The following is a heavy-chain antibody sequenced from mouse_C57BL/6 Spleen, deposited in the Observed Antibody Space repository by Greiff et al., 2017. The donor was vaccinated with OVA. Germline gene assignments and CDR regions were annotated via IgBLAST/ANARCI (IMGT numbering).Heavy chain of an antibody. Sequence: QVQLQQPGAELVMPGASVTLSCKASGYTFTSYWMNWVKQRPGQGLEWIGEIDPSASYTNYNQKFKGKSTLTVDNSSSTAYMQLSSLTSEDSAVYYCARAVTTVVDAMDYWGQGTSVTVSS. D-gene: IGHD1-1*01. CDR1: GYTFTSYW. CDR3: ARAVTTVVDAMDY. CDR2: IDPSASYT. V-gene: IGHV1-69*01. J-gene: IGHJ4*01.